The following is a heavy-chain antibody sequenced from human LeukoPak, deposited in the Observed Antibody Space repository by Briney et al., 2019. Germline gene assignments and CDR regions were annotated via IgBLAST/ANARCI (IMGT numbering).Heavy chain of an antibody. CDR2: INHSGST. Sequence: PSETLSLTCVVYGGSFSGYYWSWIRQPPGKGLEWIGEINHSGSTNYNPSLKSRVTISVDTSKNQFSLKLSSVTAADTAVYFCARYNRDSGGYGMDVWGQGTTVTVSS. CDR3: ARYNRDSGGYGMDV. J-gene: IGHJ6*02. V-gene: IGHV4-34*01. CDR1: GGSFSGYY. D-gene: IGHD3-10*01.